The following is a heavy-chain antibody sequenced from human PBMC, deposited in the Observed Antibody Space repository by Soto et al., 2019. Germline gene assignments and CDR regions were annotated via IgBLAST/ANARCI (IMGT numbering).Heavy chain of an antibody. Sequence: PSETLSLTSSVPCGSISSFYWSWIRQPAGKGLEWIGRIYSGGRNDYNPSLKSRVTMSVDTSKNQFSLRLSSVTAADTAMYYCARGSSRWDYWGQGTLVTVSS. CDR1: CGSISSFY. J-gene: IGHJ4*02. CDR2: IYSGGRN. D-gene: IGHD6-13*01. V-gene: IGHV4-4*07. CDR3: ARGSSRWDY.